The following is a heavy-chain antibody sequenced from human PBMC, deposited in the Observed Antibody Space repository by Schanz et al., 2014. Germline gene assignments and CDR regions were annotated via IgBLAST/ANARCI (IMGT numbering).Heavy chain of an antibody. CDR2: INPSVGNT. V-gene: IGHV1-46*03. CDR1: GYSFTTYD. CDR3: ARGPSTGAFDI. Sequence: QVQLVQSGAEVKKPGASVRVSCKASGYSFTTYDVNWFRQAPGQGLEWMGLINPSVGNTNYAQKFRGRVTMTRDTSTSTVYMELSSLRSEDTAVYFCARGPSTGAFDIWGQGTMVTVSS. J-gene: IGHJ3*02.